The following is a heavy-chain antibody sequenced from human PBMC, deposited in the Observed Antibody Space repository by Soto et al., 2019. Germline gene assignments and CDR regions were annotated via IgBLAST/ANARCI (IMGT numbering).Heavy chain of an antibody. CDR2: ISGSGDNT. CDR3: AKDGKRGGIFALGSDYYGIDV. V-gene: IGHV3-23*01. J-gene: IGHJ6*04. D-gene: IGHD6-13*01. Sequence: GGSLRLSCAGSEFTFSSYAMTWVRQAPGKGLEWVSSISGSGDNTVYADSVKGRFTISRDNSRNTLYLQMNSLRAEDTALYYWAKDGKRGGIFALGSDYYGIDVWGKGTTVTVSS. CDR1: EFTFSSYA.